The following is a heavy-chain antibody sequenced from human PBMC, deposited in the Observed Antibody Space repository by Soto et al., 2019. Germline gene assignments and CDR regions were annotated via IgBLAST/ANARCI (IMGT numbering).Heavy chain of an antibody. Sequence: PGGSLRLSCAASGFTFSSYAMHWVRQAPGKGLEWVAVISYDGSNKYYADSVKGRFTISRDNSKNTLYLQMNSLRAEDTAVYYCAREGGSSWYGYCRHGGKGTLVT. J-gene: IGHJ1*01. V-gene: IGHV3-30-3*01. D-gene: IGHD6-13*01. CDR2: ISYDGSNK. CDR3: AREGGSSWYGYCRH. CDR1: GFTFSSYA.